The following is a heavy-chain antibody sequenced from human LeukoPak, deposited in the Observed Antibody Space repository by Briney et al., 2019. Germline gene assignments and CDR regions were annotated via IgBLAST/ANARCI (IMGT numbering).Heavy chain of an antibody. J-gene: IGHJ3*02. CDR3: ARRRRYCSSTSCPYDAFDI. Sequence: SETLSLTCTVSGGSISSYYWSWIRQPPGKGLEWIGYIYTSGSTNYNPSLKSRVTISVDTSKDQFSLKLSSVTAADTAVYYCARRRRYCSSTSCPYDAFDIWGQGTMVTVSS. CDR2: IYTSGST. CDR1: GGSISSYY. D-gene: IGHD2-2*01. V-gene: IGHV4-4*09.